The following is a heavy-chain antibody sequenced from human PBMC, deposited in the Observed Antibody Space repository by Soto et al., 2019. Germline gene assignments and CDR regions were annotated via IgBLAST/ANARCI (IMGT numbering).Heavy chain of an antibody. CDR3: ATRRFGELSYYYYGMDV. V-gene: IGHV1-18*01. CDR1: GYTFTSYG. D-gene: IGHD3-10*01. CDR2: ISAYNGNT. J-gene: IGHJ6*02. Sequence: ASVKVSCKASGYTFTSYGISWVRQAPGQGLEWMGWISAYNGNTNYAQKFQGRVTMTEDTSTDTAYMELSSLRSEDTAVYYCATRRFGELSYYYYGMDVWGQGTTVTVSS.